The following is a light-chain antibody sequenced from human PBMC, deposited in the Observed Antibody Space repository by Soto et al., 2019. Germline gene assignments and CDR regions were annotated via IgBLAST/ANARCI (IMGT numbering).Light chain of an antibody. Sequence: EIVMTQSPATLSVSPGERATLSCRASQSVSSNLAWYQQKPGQAPRLLIYGASTRATGIPARFSGSGSGTEFTLTTSSLQSEDFEVYYCQQYNNLPPITFGQGTRLEIK. J-gene: IGKJ5*01. CDR1: QSVSSN. CDR3: QQYNNLPPIT. V-gene: IGKV3-15*01. CDR2: GAS.